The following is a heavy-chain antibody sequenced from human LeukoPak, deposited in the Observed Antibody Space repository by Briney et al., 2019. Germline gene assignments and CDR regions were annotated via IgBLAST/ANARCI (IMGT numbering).Heavy chain of an antibody. CDR3: ARVGRVSIYPSYMDV. V-gene: IGHV3-30*04. Sequence: GTSLRLSCEASGFTFSTFPVHWVRQTPDKGLEWVAVISDDGRDVYYADSVKGRFTISRDNSKNTLYLQMHSVSPEDTAVVYCARVGRVSIYPSYMDVWGKGTTVTVSS. D-gene: IGHD6-6*01. CDR1: GFTFSTFP. CDR2: ISDDGRDV. J-gene: IGHJ6*03.